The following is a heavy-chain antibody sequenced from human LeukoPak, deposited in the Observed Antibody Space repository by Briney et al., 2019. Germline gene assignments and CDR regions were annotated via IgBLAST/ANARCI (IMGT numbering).Heavy chain of an antibody. CDR1: GFTFSSYW. D-gene: IGHD5-18*01. V-gene: IGHV3-7*01. J-gene: IGHJ4*02. CDR3: AREPHSYGFSGYDY. Sequence: GGSLRLSCAASGFTFSSYWMSWVRQAPGKGLEWVANIKQDGSEKYYVDSVKGRFTISRDNAKNSLYLQMNSLRAEDTAVYYCAREPHSYGFSGYDYWGQGTLVTVSS. CDR2: IKQDGSEK.